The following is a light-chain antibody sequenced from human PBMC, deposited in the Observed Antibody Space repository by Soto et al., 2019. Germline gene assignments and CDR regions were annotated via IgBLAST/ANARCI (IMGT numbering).Light chain of an antibody. V-gene: IGLV2-14*03. CDR3: SAYSDIDTKV. J-gene: IGLJ1*01. CDR2: EVN. Sequence: QSALTQPASVSGSPGQSITISCGGTSSDVGAYIYVSWYQQFPGKAPKLILYEVNNRPSGVSNRFSGSKSGTTASLTISGLQPEEEADYYCSAYSDIDTKVFGTGTKVTVL. CDR1: SSDVGAYIY.